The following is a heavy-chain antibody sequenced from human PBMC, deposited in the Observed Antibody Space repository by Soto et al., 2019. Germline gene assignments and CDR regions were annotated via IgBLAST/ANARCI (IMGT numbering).Heavy chain of an antibody. J-gene: IGHJ4*02. V-gene: IGHV5-51*01. D-gene: IGHD2-15*01. CDR1: GYSFTSYW. CDR3: ARQIGYCSGGSCFYGVDY. Sequence: GESLKISCKGSGYSFTSYWIGWVRQMPGKGLEWMGIIYPGDSDTRYSPSFQGQVTISADKSISTAYLQWSSLKASDTAMYYCARQIGYCSGGSCFYGVDYWGQGTLVTVSS. CDR2: IYPGDSDT.